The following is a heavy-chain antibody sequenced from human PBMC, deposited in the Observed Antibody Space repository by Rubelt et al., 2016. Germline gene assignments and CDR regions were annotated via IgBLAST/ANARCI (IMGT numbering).Heavy chain of an antibody. Sequence: QVQLVQSGAEVKKPGASVKVSCKVSGYTLTELSMHWVRQAPGKGLEWMGGFDPEDGETIYAQKFQGRVTITRDTSASTAYMELSSLRSEDTAVYYCARGDIVVVVAASNPLDYWGQGTLVTVSS. CDR1: GYTLTELS. D-gene: IGHD2-15*01. CDR3: ARGDIVVVVAASNPLDY. J-gene: IGHJ4*02. CDR2: FDPEDGET. V-gene: IGHV1-24*01.